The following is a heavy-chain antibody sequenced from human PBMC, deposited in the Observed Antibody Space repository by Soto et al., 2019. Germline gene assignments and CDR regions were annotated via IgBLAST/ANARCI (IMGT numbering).Heavy chain of an antibody. Sequence: ESGGGVVQPGRSLRLSCAASGFTFSSYGMHWVRQAPGKGLEWVAVISYDGSNKYYADSVKGRFTISRDNSKNTLYLQMNSLRAEDTALYYCAKTSKELLRLGDYWGQGTLVTVSS. CDR2: ISYDGSNK. D-gene: IGHD1-26*01. CDR3: AKTSKELLRLGDY. J-gene: IGHJ4*02. CDR1: GFTFSSYG. V-gene: IGHV3-30*18.